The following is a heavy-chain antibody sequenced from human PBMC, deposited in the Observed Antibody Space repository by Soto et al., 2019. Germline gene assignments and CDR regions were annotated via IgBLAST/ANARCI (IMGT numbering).Heavy chain of an antibody. Sequence: QVELVQSGAEVKKPGASVKVSCKASGYIFTSYYLHWVRQAPGQGLEWMGWINTFDGSRMFAQRFQGRVTFTRDTSTSTVYMELSGLRSDDTAVYYCSRVDPGETSPFDHGGQGTLVTVSS. J-gene: IGHJ4*02. D-gene: IGHD3-10*01. CDR2: INTFDGSR. CDR1: GYIFTSYY. V-gene: IGHV1-46*03. CDR3: SRVDPGETSPFDH.